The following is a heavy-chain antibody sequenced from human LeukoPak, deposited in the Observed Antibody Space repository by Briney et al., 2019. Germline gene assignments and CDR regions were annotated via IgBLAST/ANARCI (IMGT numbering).Heavy chain of an antibody. CDR2: LSGTGGST. CDR1: GFTFSNYA. Sequence: GGSLRLSCAASGFTFSNYAMSWVRQAPGKGLEWVSTLSGTGGSTYYADSVKGRFTISRDNSKNTLYLQMNSLRAEDTAVYYCARTYSYRNWFDPWGQGTLVTVSS. J-gene: IGHJ5*02. V-gene: IGHV3-23*01. D-gene: IGHD5-18*01. CDR3: ARTYSYRNWFDP.